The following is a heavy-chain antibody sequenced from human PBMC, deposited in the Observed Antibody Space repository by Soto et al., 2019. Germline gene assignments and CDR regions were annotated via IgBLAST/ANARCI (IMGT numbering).Heavy chain of an antibody. J-gene: IGHJ4*02. CDR3: GRGGLAVSGTYDY. CDR1: GYTFTNYG. V-gene: IGHV1-18*01. Sequence: QVQLVQSGAEVKKSGASMKVSCKASGYTFTNYGVAWVRRAPGQGLEWMGWISGNNGDTKYAQNLQNRVTMTTDTSTITAYMEVRSLRSDDTAVYYCGRGGLAVSGTYDYWGQGTLVTVSS. CDR2: ISGNNGDT. D-gene: IGHD6-19*01.